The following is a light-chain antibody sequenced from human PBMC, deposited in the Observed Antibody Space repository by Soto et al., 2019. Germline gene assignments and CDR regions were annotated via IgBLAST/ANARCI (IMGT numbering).Light chain of an antibody. CDR3: SSYTSSSTYV. V-gene: IGLV2-14*01. Sequence: QSALTQPASVSGSPGQSITISCTGTSSDVGGYNYVSWYQQHPGKAPKLMISEVSNRPSGVSNRFSGSKSGNTASLTIYGLQAEDEADYYCSSYTSSSTYVFGTGTKVTVL. CDR2: EVS. J-gene: IGLJ1*01. CDR1: SSDVGGYNY.